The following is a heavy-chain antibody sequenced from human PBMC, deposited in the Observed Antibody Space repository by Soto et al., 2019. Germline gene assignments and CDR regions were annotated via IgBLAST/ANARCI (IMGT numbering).Heavy chain of an antibody. V-gene: IGHV1-69*12. D-gene: IGHD3-3*02. Sequence: QVQLVHSGAEVKKPGSSVKVSCKTSGGTFRTSAISWVRQAPGQGLEWMGGIMPVFPTPDYAQKFQGRVTITADESTSTAYMELSSLRSEDTAVYYCARDKDRQQLGGNYYYIMDVWGQGTTVTVSS. CDR2: IMPVFPTP. CDR3: ARDKDRQQLGGNYYYIMDV. J-gene: IGHJ6*01. CDR1: GGTFRTSA.